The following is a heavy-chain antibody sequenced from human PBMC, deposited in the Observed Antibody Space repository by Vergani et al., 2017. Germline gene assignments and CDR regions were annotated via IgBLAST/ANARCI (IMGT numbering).Heavy chain of an antibody. V-gene: IGHV4-34*01. CDR3: AKLVVVAAMEGDYYYYGMDV. CDR2: INHSGST. Sequence: QVQLQQWGAGLLKPSETLSLTCAVYGGSFRGYYWSWIRHPPGKGLEWIGEINHSGSTNYNPSLKSLVTISVDTSKNQFSLKLSSVTAADTAVYYCAKLVVVAAMEGDYYYYGMDVWGQGTTVTVSS. J-gene: IGHJ6*02. D-gene: IGHD2-15*01. CDR1: GGSFRGYY.